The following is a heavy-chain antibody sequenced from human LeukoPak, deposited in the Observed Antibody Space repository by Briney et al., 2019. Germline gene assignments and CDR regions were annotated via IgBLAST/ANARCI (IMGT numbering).Heavy chain of an antibody. V-gene: IGHV3-30*02. CDR2: IWYDGSNK. Sequence: PGGSLRLSCAASGFTFSSYGMHWVRQAPGKGLEWVAVIWYDGSNKYYADSVKGRFTISRDSSKNTLYLQMNSLRAEDTAVYYCAKMRFLEWFDAFDIWGQGTMVTVSS. CDR3: AKMRFLEWFDAFDI. D-gene: IGHD3-3*01. J-gene: IGHJ3*02. CDR1: GFTFSSYG.